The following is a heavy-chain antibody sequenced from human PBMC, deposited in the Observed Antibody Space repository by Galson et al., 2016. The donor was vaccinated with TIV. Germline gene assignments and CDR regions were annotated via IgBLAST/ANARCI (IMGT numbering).Heavy chain of an antibody. CDR1: GFTFSSYT. V-gene: IGHV3-30-3*01. CDR2: ILNDGNNK. Sequence: SLRLSCAAPGFTFSSYTFHWVRQTPGKGLEWVAIILNDGNNKDFADSVQGRFTISRDSSKNTVFLQMNSLRLEDTAVYYCTGDGRGNWKYVDYFDYWGQGTLVTVSS. CDR3: TGDGRGNWKYVDYFDY. J-gene: IGHJ4*02. D-gene: IGHD1-7*01.